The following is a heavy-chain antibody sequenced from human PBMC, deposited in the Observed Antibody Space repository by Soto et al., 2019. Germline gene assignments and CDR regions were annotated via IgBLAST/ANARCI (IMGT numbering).Heavy chain of an antibody. V-gene: IGHV3-73*01. Sequence: GGSLRLSCTASGFTFSGSAMHWVRQASGKGLEWVGRIRSKPNSYATAYAASVKGRFTISRDDSKNTAYLQMNSLKTEDTAVYYCTTLVDTRDYFDYWGQGALVTVSS. CDR2: IRSKPNSYAT. CDR3: TTLVDTRDYFDY. D-gene: IGHD5-18*01. J-gene: IGHJ4*02. CDR1: GFTFSGSA.